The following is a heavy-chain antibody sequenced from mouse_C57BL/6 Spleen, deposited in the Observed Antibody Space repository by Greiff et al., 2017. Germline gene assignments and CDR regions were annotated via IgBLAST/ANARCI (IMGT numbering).Heavy chain of an antibody. V-gene: IGHV3-1*01. CDR1: GYSITSGYD. Sequence: EVKLMESGPGMVKPSQSLSLTCTVTGYSITSGYDWHWIRHFPGNKLEWMGYISYSGSTNYNPSLKSQISITHDTSKNHFFLKLNSVTTEDTATYYCARDRDYSNRYWYFDVWGTGTTVTVSS. CDR2: ISYSGST. CDR3: ARDRDYSNRYWYFDV. J-gene: IGHJ1*03. D-gene: IGHD2-5*01.